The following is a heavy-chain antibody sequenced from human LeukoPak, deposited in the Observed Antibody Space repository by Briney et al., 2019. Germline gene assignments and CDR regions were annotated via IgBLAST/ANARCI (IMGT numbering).Heavy chain of an antibody. CDR2: ISIGDGRT. D-gene: IGHD2-15*01. CDR1: GYTFNNFG. V-gene: IGHV1-18*01. CDR3: SRSYYSSSWYYFDH. Sequence: ASVKVSCKTSGYTFNNFGITWVRQAPGQGLEWMGWISIGDGRTHYGRKFQDRVSMTREMSSNTAFLELSSLRSDDTAFYFCSRSYYSSSWYYFDHWGQGTLVTDPS. J-gene: IGHJ4*02.